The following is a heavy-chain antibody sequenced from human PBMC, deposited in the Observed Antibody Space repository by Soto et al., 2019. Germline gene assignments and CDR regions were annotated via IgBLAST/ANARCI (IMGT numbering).Heavy chain of an antibody. J-gene: IGHJ4*02. D-gene: IGHD2-2*01. CDR1: GGTISGYY. V-gene: IGHV4-59*08. CDR2: IYYGGST. CDR3: ARKYCSSTRCYQYFDY. Sequence: SETLSLTCTVSGGTISGYYRSWIRQPPGKGLEWIGYIYYGGSTNYNPSLKSRVTISVDTSKSQFSLNLSSLTAADTAVYYCARKYCSSTRCYQYFDYWGQGTLVTVSS.